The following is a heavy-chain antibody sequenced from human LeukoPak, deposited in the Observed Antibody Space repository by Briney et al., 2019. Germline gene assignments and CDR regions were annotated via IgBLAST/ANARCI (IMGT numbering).Heavy chain of an antibody. J-gene: IGHJ3*01. V-gene: IGHV1-2*02. CDR3: ARIGAHYDSDGEYYSHGFDE. CDR2: VNPHSGTT. D-gene: IGHD2-21*01. Sequence: GASVKASCKASGYTFTDYYIHWVRQAPGQGLEWMGWVNPHSGTTTYAQKFQGRVSMTTDTSINTVHVEMSRLRLDDTALYFCARIGAHYDSDGEYYSHGFDEWGQGTMVTVSS. CDR1: GYTFTDYY.